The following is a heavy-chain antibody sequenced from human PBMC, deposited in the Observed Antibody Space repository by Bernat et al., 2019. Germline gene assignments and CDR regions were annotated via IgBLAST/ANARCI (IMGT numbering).Heavy chain of an antibody. CDR1: GFSFRTYE. CDR2: ISGSGTII. D-gene: IGHD4-4*01. CDR3: VRDAMEYSNYEYYFDY. V-gene: IGHV3-48*03. Sequence: EVQLVESGGELVQPGGSLTLSCAASGFSFRTYEMTWVRQAPGKGLEWVSYISGSGTIIYYADSVKGRFTISRDNAKNSLYLQMNSLRAEDTAVYYCVRDAMEYSNYEYYFDYWGQGILVTVSS. J-gene: IGHJ4*02.